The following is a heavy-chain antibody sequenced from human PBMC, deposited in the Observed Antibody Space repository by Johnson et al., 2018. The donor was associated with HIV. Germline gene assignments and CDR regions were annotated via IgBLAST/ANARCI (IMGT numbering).Heavy chain of an antibody. CDR3: ARRMFSSGWYVAFDI. Sequence: VQLVESGGGLVQPGRSLRLSCAASGFTFSSYDMHWVRQATGKGLEWVSAIGTAGDTYYPGSVKGRFTISRENAKNSLYLQMNSLRAGDTAVYYCARRMFSSGWYVAFDIWGQGTMVTVSS. V-gene: IGHV3-13*01. CDR2: IGTAGDT. J-gene: IGHJ3*02. D-gene: IGHD6-19*01. CDR1: GFTFSSYD.